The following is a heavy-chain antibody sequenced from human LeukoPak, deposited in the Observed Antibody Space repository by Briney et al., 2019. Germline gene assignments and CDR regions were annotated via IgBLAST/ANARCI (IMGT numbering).Heavy chain of an antibody. D-gene: IGHD6-19*01. CDR3: AKGSSAGWSQYFDL. CDR1: GFTFSGYA. J-gene: IGHJ4*02. Sequence: GGSLRLSCAASGFTFSGYAMSWVRQAPGKGLEWVSGIPASGGSTYYADSVKGRFSISRDNSKNTLFLQVSSLRAEDTAVYFCAKGSSAGWSQYFDLWGQGTLVTVSS. V-gene: IGHV3-23*01. CDR2: IPASGGST.